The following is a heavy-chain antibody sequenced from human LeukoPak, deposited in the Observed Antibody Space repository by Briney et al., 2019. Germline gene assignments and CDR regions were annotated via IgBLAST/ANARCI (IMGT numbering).Heavy chain of an antibody. CDR2: IISSGSSI. V-gene: IGHV3-21*01. CDR1: GFTFSRYS. J-gene: IGHJ3*02. CDR3: ARDPNSYSSGWYDPDAFDI. Sequence: GGSLRLSCAASGFTFSRYSMNWVRQAPGKGLEWVSSIISSGSSIYYADSVKGRFTISRDNAKNSLYLQLNSLRAEDTAVYYCARDPNSYSSGWYDPDAFDIWGQGTMVTVSS. D-gene: IGHD6-19*01.